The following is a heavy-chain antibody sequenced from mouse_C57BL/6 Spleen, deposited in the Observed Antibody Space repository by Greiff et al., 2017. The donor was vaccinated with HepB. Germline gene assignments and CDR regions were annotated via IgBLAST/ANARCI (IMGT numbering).Heavy chain of an antibody. CDR2: INPSTGGT. V-gene: IGHV1-42*01. CDR3: ARGRVYGSSYRWYFDV. Sequence: VQLQQSGPELVKPGASVKISCKASGYSFTGYYMNWVKQSPEKSLEWIGEINPSTGGTTYNQKFKAKATLTVDKSSSPAYMQLKSLTSEDSAVYYCARGRVYGSSYRWYFDVWGTGTTVTVSS. J-gene: IGHJ1*03. CDR1: GYSFTGYY. D-gene: IGHD1-1*01.